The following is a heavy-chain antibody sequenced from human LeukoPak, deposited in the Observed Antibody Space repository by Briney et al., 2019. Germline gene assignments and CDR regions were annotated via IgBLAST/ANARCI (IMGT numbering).Heavy chain of an antibody. D-gene: IGHD2-2*01. V-gene: IGHV4-4*07. CDR2: IYTSGST. J-gene: IGHJ6*04. CDR3: ASARTPAFMDV. CDR1: GGSISSYY. Sequence: SEAPSLTCTVSGGSISSYYWSWIRQPAGKGLEWIGRIYTSGSTNYNPSLKSRVTMSVDTSKNQFSRKLSSVTAADPAVYYCASARTPAFMDVWAKGPRSPSPQ.